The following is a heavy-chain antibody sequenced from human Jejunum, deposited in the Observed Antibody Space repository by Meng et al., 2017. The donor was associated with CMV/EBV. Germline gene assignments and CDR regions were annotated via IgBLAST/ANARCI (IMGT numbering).Heavy chain of an antibody. Sequence: LSLTCTGSGGSFSNCYYSWIRQSPGKGLEWIGYIHYSGNANYNPSLESRVTISIDTSKKQFSLKLTSVTAADTAVFYCAGGNYNTFDYWGQGTLVTVSS. CDR3: AGGNYNTFDY. CDR1: GGSFSNCY. V-gene: IGHV4-59*01. CDR2: IHYSGNA. J-gene: IGHJ4*02. D-gene: IGHD1-7*01.